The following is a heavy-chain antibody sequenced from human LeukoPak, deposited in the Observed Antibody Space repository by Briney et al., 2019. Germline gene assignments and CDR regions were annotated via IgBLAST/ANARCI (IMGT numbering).Heavy chain of an antibody. D-gene: IGHD1-26*01. CDR1: GGSISSYY. CDR2: IYYSGST. Sequence: SETLSLTCTVSGGSISSYYWSWIRQPPGKGLEWIGYIYYSGSTNYNPSLKSRVTISVDTSKNQFSLKLSSVTAADTAIYFCARIRGSYSLWGQGTLVTVSS. J-gene: IGHJ4*02. CDR3: ARIRGSYSL. V-gene: IGHV4-59*12.